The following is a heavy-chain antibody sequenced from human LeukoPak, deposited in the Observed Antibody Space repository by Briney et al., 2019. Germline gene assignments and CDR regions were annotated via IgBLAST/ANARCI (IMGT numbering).Heavy chain of an antibody. CDR2: ISYDGSNK. V-gene: IGHV3-30-3*01. CDR1: GFTFSSYA. D-gene: IGHD3-3*01. Sequence: GGSLRLSCAASGFTFSSYAMHWVRQAPGKGLEWVAVISYDGSNKYYADSVKGRFTISRDNSKNTLYLQMNSLRAEDTAVYYCARDGYDFWSGYLYWGQGTLVTVSS. J-gene: IGHJ4*02. CDR3: ARDGYDFWSGYLY.